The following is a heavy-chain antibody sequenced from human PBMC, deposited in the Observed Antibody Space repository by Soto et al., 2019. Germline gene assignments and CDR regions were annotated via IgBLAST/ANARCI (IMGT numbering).Heavy chain of an antibody. CDR3: ARYIPGVRYYGMDV. V-gene: IGHV3-23*01. CDR1: GFTFSRYA. CDR2: IGESGTPT. D-gene: IGHD2-2*01. J-gene: IGHJ6*02. Sequence: EVQLLESGGGLVQPGGSLRLSCAAYGFTFSRYAMKWVRQAPGKGLEWVSLIGESGTPTYYADSVKGRFTISRDNSGNTLFLEMYSLRAEDTAVYYCARYIPGVRYYGMDVWGQGTTVTVSS.